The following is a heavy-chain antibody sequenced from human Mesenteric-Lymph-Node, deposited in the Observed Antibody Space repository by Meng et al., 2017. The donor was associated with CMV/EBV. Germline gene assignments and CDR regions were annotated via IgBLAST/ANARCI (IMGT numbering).Heavy chain of an antibody. J-gene: IGHJ5*02. CDR1: GFTFSSYE. CDR2: ISRTGSDI. D-gene: IGHD6-19*01. Sequence: GESLKISCAASGFTFSSYEMNWVRQAPGKGLEWISYISRTGSDIYYADSVKDRFTISRDNAKNSLYLQMNSLRAEDTAVYYCAGDHIWGSGWYEKTNWFGPWGEGTLVTVAS. CDR3: AGDHIWGSGWYEKTNWFGP. V-gene: IGHV3-48*03.